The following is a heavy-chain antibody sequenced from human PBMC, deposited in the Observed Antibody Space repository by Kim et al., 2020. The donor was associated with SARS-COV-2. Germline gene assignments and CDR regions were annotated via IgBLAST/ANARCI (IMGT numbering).Heavy chain of an antibody. D-gene: IGHD3-10*01. J-gene: IGHJ5*02. V-gene: IGHV5-51*01. CDR2: IYPGDSHT. CDR3: ARRYYYGSGSYYNGWFDP. Sequence: GESLQISCKDSGSNFTSYWIGWVRQMPGKGLEWMGIIYPGDSHTRYSPSFEGQVTISADKSASTAYLQWSSLKASDTAMYYCARRYYYGSGSYYNGWFDPWGQGTLVTVSS. CDR1: GSNFTSYW.